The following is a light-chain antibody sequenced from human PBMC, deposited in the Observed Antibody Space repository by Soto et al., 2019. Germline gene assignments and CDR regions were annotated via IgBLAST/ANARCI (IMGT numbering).Light chain of an antibody. CDR3: QQYGSSGT. V-gene: IGKV3-20*01. Sequence: DIVLTQYPGTLSLSPGERATRSRRASQSVSNNYLAWYQQKPGQDPRLLIYGASNRATGIPDRFSGSGSGTDFTLTISRLEPEDFAVYYCQQYGSSGTFGQVTKVDIK. CDR2: GAS. J-gene: IGKJ1*01. CDR1: QSVSNNY.